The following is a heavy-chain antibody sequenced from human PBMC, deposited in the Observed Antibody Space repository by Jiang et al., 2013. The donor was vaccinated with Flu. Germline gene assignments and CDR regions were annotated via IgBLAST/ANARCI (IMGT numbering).Heavy chain of an antibody. D-gene: IGHD7-27*01. CDR3: ARGWGKTGDISGYYGMDV. CDR2: IYYSGST. CDR1: GGSISSYY. V-gene: IGHV4-59*13. J-gene: IGHJ6*02. Sequence: VSGGSISSYYWSWIRQPPGKGLEWIGYIYYSGSTNYNPSLKSRVTISVDTSKNQFSLKLSPVTAADTAVYYCARGWGKTGDISGYYGMDVWGQGTTVTVSS.